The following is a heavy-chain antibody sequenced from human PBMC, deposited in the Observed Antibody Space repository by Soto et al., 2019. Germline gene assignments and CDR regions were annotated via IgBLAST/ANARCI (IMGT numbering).Heavy chain of an antibody. CDR3: ARGGGYSSSWDTPYQRAGREKYFQH. D-gene: IGHD6-13*01. J-gene: IGHJ1*01. V-gene: IGHV5-51*01. CDR2: IYPGDSDT. Sequence: GESLKISCKGSGYSFTSYWIGWVRQMPGKGLEWMGIIYPGDSDTRYSPSFQGQVTISADKSISTAYLQWSSLKASDTAMYYCARGGGYSSSWDTPYQRAGREKYFQHWGQGTLVTVSS. CDR1: GYSFTSYW.